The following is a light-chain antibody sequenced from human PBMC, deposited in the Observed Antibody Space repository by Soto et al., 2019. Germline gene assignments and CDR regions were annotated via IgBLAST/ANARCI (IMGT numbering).Light chain of an antibody. Sequence: QSVLTQPPSASGTPGQRVTISCSGGSSNIGGNTVNWYQQLPRSAPKLLIYNTDKRPSGVPDRFSGSKSDTSASLAISGLQSEDEADYYCATWDDSLSVPVFGGGTKLTVL. CDR3: ATWDDSLSVPV. CDR2: NTD. V-gene: IGLV1-44*01. J-gene: IGLJ3*02. CDR1: SSNIGGNT.